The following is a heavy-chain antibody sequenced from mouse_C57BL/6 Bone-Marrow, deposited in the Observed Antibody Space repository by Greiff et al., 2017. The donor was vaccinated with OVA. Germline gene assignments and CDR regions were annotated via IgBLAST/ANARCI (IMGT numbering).Heavy chain of an antibody. V-gene: IGHV5-17*01. J-gene: IGHJ2*01. CDR2: ISSGSSTI. Sequence: DVQLVESGGGLVQPKGSLKLSCAASGFTFSDYGMHWVRQAPEKGLEWVAYISSGSSTIYYADTVKGRFTISRDNAKNTLFLQMTSLRSEDTAMYYCARRQLKDYFDYWGQGTTLTVSS. CDR1: GFTFSDYG. CDR3: ARRQLKDYFDY. D-gene: IGHD3-2*02.